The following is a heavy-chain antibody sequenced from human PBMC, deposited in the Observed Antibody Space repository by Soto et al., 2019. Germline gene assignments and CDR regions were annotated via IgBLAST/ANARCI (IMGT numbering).Heavy chain of an antibody. CDR1: GGSISSYY. D-gene: IGHD3-3*01. V-gene: IGHV4-59*08. CDR2: IYYSGST. Sequence: QVQLQESGPGLVKPSETLSLTCTVSGGSISSYYWSWIRQPPGKGLEWIGYIYYSGSTNYNPSLKIRVTISVDTSKNQFSLKLSSVTAADTAVYYCARTPSGYYNLITYYYYYMDVWGKGTTVTVSS. J-gene: IGHJ6*03. CDR3: ARTPSGYYNLITYYYYYMDV.